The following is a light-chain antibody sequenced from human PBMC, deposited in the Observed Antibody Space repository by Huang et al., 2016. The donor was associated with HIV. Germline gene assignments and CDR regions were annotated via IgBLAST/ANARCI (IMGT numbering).Light chain of an antibody. CDR2: ATD. CDR3: QQGYTTSWT. V-gene: IGKV1-39*01. CDR1: QSMTTY. Sequence: DIQMTQSPSSLSASVGDRVTITCRASQSMTTYLNLYQQKPGNAPTLLIYATDSLQSGVPARFSGRGSGTEFTLTISSLQPDDFATYYCQQGYTTSWTFGPGTKVE. J-gene: IGKJ1*01.